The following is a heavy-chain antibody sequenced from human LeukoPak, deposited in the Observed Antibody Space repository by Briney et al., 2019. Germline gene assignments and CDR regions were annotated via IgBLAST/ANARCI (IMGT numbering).Heavy chain of an antibody. CDR3: ARAQSMGSGPEIDY. V-gene: IGHV4-30-2*01. CDR1: GGSISSGGYS. Sequence: SETLSLTCAVSGGSISSGGYSWSWIRQPPGKGLEWIGYMYHSGSTYYNPSLKSRVTISVDRSKNQFSLKLSSVTAADTAVYYCARAQSMGSGPEIDYWGQGTLVTVSS. CDR2: MYHSGST. J-gene: IGHJ4*02. D-gene: IGHD3-10*01.